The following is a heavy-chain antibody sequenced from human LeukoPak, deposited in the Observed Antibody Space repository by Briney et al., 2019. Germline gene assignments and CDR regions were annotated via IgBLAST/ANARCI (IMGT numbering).Heavy chain of an antibody. CDR1: GGSISNSRDY. Sequence: PSETLSLTCTVSGGSISNSRDYWAWIRQPPGKGLEWIANIYYSGSTYYSPSLKSRVTISVDTSKNQFSLKLSSVTAADTAVYYCARKKQSGSGGPDFDYWGQGTLVTVSS. CDR3: ARKKQSGSGGPDFDY. CDR2: IYYSGST. J-gene: IGHJ4*02. D-gene: IGHD6-19*01. V-gene: IGHV4-39*01.